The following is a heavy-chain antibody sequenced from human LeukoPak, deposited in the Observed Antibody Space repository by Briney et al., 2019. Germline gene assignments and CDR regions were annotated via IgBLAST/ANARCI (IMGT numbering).Heavy chain of an antibody. CDR3: ARSSSSWYGHH. D-gene: IGHD6-13*01. Sequence: ASVKVSCKASGGTFSSYAISWVRQAPGQGLEWMGIINPSGGSTSYAQKFQGRVTMTRDTSTSTVYMELSSLRSEDTAVYYCARSSSSWYGHHWGQGTLVTVSS. V-gene: IGHV1-46*01. CDR1: GGTFSSYA. J-gene: IGHJ1*01. CDR2: INPSGGST.